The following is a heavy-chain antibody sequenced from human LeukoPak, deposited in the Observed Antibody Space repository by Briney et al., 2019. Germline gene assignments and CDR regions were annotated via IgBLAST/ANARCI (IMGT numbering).Heavy chain of an antibody. Sequence: PSETLSLTCAVYGGSFSGYYWSWIRQPPGKGLEWIGEINHSGSTNYNLSLKSRVTISVDTSKNQFSLNLSSVTAADTAVYYCANATTVTSYDCWGQGTLVTVSS. D-gene: IGHD4-17*01. CDR3: ANATTVTSYDC. J-gene: IGHJ4*02. CDR2: INHSGST. CDR1: GGSFSGYY. V-gene: IGHV4-34*01.